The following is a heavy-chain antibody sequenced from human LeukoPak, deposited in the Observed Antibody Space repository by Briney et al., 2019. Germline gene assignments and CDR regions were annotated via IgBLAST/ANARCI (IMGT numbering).Heavy chain of an antibody. J-gene: IGHJ6*03. D-gene: IGHD4-11*01. CDR1: GFTFYNYA. CDR2: MSANGDTT. Sequence: GSLRHSCAASGFTFYNYAMTWVRQAPGRGLEWVAAMSANGDTTYYADSVRGRSTISRDNFKNTLYLEMNSLRAEDTAVYYCAKRSTQTTPSNYIFFYMDVWGKGTKVTVS. V-gene: IGHV3-23*01. CDR3: AKRSTQTTPSNYIFFYMDV.